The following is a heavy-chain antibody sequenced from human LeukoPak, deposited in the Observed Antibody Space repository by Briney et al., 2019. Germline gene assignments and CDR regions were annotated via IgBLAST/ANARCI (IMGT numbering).Heavy chain of an antibody. CDR3: ASTGGRDCSSTSCYPDY. D-gene: IGHD2-2*01. J-gene: IGHJ4*02. V-gene: IGHV5-51*01. CDR2: IYPGDSDT. Sequence: PGESLKISCKGSGYSFTSYWIGWVRQMPGKGLEWMGIIYPGDSDTRYSPSFQGQVTISADKSISTAYLQWSSLKASDTAMYYCASTGGRDCSSTSCYPDYWGQGTLVTASS. CDR1: GYSFTSYW.